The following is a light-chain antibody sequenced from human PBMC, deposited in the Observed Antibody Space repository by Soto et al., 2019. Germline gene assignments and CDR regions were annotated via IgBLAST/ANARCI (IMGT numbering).Light chain of an antibody. J-gene: IGLJ2*01. CDR2: EVT. V-gene: IGLV2-8*01. CDR1: SSDVGGYNY. CDR3: SSYAGGNNVV. Sequence: QSALTQPPSASGSPGQSFTISCTGTSSDVGGYNYVSWYQHHPGKAPKLMIYEVTKRPSGVPDRFSGSKSGSTASLTVSGLQAEDEADYYCSSYAGGNNVVFGGGTKLTVL.